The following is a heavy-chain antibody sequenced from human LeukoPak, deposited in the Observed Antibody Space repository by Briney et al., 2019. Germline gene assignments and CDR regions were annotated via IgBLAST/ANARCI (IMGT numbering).Heavy chain of an antibody. CDR2: ISGSGGST. J-gene: IGHJ4*02. V-gene: IGHV3-23*01. CDR1: GFTFSSYA. D-gene: IGHD2-2*01. Sequence: GGSLRLSCAASGFTFSSYAMSWVRQAPGKGLEWVSAISGSGGSTYYADSVKGRFTISSDNSKNTLYLQMNSLRAEDTAVYYCAKDLPAFIVVVPAAVFDYWGQGTLVTVSS. CDR3: AKDLPAFIVVVPAAVFDY.